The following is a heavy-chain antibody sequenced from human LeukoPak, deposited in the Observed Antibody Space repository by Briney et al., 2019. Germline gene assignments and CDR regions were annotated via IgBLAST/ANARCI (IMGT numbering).Heavy chain of an antibody. D-gene: IGHD2-2*01. V-gene: IGHV1-69*05. J-gene: IGHJ5*02. Sequence: AVKVYCKASGGTFSSYAMSWVRQAPGQGPEGMGGIILIFGTANYAQQFQGRVTITTDQSTSTAYMELSSLRSEATAVYSCARTARIVVVPAAKYNWFDPWGQGTLVTVSS. CDR1: GGTFSSYA. CDR2: IILIFGTA. CDR3: ARTARIVVVPAAKYNWFDP.